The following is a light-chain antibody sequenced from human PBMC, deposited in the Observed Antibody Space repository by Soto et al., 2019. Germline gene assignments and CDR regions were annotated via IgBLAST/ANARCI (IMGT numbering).Light chain of an antibody. CDR2: RSN. CDR3: AAWDDSLSGRV. V-gene: IGLV1-47*01. J-gene: IGLJ3*02. CDR1: SSNIGSNY. Sequence: QPVLTQPPSASGTPGQRVTISCSGSSSNIGSNYVYWYQQLPGTAPKLLMYRSNQRPSGVPARFSGSKSGTSASLAISGLRSEDEADYYCAAWDDSLSGRVFGGGTKLTVL.